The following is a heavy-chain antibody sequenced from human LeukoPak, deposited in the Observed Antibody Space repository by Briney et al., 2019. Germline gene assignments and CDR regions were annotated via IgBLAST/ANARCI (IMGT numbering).Heavy chain of an antibody. Sequence: SVKVSCKASGGTFSSYAISWVRQAPGQGLEWMEGIIPIFGTANYAQKFQGRVTITADESTSTAYMELSSLRSEDTAVYYCARDTMVRGVIHPNYYYMDVWGKGTTVTISS. CDR3: ARDTMVRGVIHPNYYYMDV. D-gene: IGHD3-10*01. V-gene: IGHV1-69*13. CDR2: IIPIFGTA. J-gene: IGHJ6*03. CDR1: GGTFSSYA.